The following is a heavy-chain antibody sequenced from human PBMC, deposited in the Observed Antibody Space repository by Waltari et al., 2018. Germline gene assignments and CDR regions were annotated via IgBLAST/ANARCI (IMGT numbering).Heavy chain of an antibody. CDR2: INHSGST. CDR1: GGSFSGYY. J-gene: IGHJ4*02. Sequence: QVQLQQWGAGLLKPSETLSLTCAVYGGSFSGYYWSWIRQPPGKGLEWIGEINHSGSTNYNPSLKSRVTISVDTSKNQFSLKLSSVTAADTAVYYCARGRRLWFGDHGGQGTLVTVSS. CDR3: ARGRRLWFGDH. D-gene: IGHD3-10*01. V-gene: IGHV4-34*01.